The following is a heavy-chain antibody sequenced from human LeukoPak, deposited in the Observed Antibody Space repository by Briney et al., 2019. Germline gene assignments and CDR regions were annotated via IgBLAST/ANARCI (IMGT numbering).Heavy chain of an antibody. CDR2: INPNSGAT. CDR1: GYTFTGYY. V-gene: IGHV1-2*02. CDR3: ARDVGGSANRIAP. D-gene: IGHD3-10*01. J-gene: IGHJ5*02. Sequence: ASVKVSCKASGYTFTGYYIHWVRQAPGRGLEWLGWINPNSGATKYAQQFQGRVAMTSDTSISRAPMELSSLTSDNTAVYHCARDVGGSANRIAPCGQGTLLTVPS.